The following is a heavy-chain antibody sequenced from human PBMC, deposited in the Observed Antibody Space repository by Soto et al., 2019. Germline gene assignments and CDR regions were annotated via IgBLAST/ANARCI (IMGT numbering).Heavy chain of an antibody. Sequence: WASVKVSCKASGYTFTSYGISWVRQAPGQGLEWMGWISAYNGNTNYAQKLQGRVTMTTDTSTSTAYMELRSLRSDDTAVYYCARGGALTYYDFWSGYPESFHGMDVWGQGTTVTV. CDR3: ARGGALTYYDFWSGYPESFHGMDV. V-gene: IGHV1-18*01. J-gene: IGHJ6*02. CDR2: ISAYNGNT. CDR1: GYTFTSYG. D-gene: IGHD3-3*01.